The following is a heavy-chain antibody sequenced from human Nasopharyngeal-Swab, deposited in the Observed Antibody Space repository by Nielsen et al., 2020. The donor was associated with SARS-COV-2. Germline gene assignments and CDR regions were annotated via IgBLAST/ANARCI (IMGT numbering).Heavy chain of an antibody. J-gene: IGHJ6*02. D-gene: IGHD4-17*01. CDR3: ASYDYGDYVFYYYGMDV. CDR2: ISAYNGNT. Sequence: ASVKVSCKASGYTFTSYAISWVRQAPGQGLEWMGWISAYNGNTNYTQKFQGRVTMTRDTSISTAYMELSRLRSDDTAVYYCASYDYGDYVFYYYGMDVWGQGTTVTVSS. V-gene: IGHV1-18*01. CDR1: GYTFTSYA.